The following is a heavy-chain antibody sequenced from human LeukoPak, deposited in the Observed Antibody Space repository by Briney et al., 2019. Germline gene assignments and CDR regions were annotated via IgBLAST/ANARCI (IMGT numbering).Heavy chain of an antibody. CDR1: GFTFRNYA. Sequence: PAGSLRLSCAASGFTFRNYAMSWVRQAPGKGLEWVSTISGGGGSTYYADSVKGRFTISTDNSKNTLYVQMNSLRIDDTAVYYCAKTYYYGSGTYYPLDYWGQGTLVTVSS. V-gene: IGHV3-23*01. D-gene: IGHD3-10*01. CDR3: AKTYYYGSGTYYPLDY. J-gene: IGHJ4*02. CDR2: ISGGGGST.